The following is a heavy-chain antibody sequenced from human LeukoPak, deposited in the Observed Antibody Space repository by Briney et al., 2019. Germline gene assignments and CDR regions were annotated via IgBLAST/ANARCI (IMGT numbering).Heavy chain of an antibody. CDR3: ARVYGDYALDF. V-gene: IGHV3-21*01. CDR2: ISSSSTYI. D-gene: IGHD4-17*01. J-gene: IGHJ4*02. Sequence: GGSPRLSCAASGFTFSRYSMNWVRQAPGKGLEWVSSISSSSTYIDYADSVKGRFTISRHNARNSLYLQMNSLRAEDTAVYYCARVYGDYALDFWGQGTLVTVSS. CDR1: GFTFSRYS.